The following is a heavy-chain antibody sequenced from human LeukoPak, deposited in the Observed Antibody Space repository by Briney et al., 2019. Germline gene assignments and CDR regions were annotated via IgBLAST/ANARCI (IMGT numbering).Heavy chain of an antibody. V-gene: IGHV1-69*04. CDR3: ARDRDSGYDSHYYYGMDV. Sequence: AASVKVSCKASGGTFSSYAISWVRQAPGQGLEWMGRIIPIFGIANYAQKFQGRVTITADKSTSTAYMELSSLRSEDTAVYYCARDRDSGYDSHYYYGMDVWGQGTTVTVSS. D-gene: IGHD5-12*01. CDR1: GGTFSSYA. J-gene: IGHJ6*02. CDR2: IIPIFGIA.